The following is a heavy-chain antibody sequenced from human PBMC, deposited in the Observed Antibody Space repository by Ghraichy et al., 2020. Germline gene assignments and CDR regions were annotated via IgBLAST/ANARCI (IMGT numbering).Heavy chain of an antibody. V-gene: IGHV4-31*03. D-gene: IGHD3-10*01. CDR2: IYYSGST. Sequence: SETLSLTCTVSGGSISSGGYYWSWIRQHPGKGLEWIGYIYYSGSTYYNPSLKSRVTISVDTSKNQFSLKLSSVTAADTAVYYCASFEMVRGVIGFDPWGQGTLVTVSS. CDR3: ASFEMVRGVIGFDP. CDR1: GGSISSGGYY. J-gene: IGHJ5*02.